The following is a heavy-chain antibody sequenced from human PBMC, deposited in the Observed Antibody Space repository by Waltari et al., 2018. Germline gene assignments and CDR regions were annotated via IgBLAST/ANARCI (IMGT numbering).Heavy chain of an antibody. CDR3: ARVYDYGDYAWFDP. CDR2: IYYSGST. D-gene: IGHD4-17*01. J-gene: IGHJ5*02. Sequence: QVQLQESGPGLVKPSETLSLTCTVSGGSISSHYWSWIRQPPGKGLEWIGYIYYSGSTNYNPSLKSRVTISVDTSKNQFSLKLSSVTAADTAVYYCARVYDYGDYAWFDPWGQGTLVTVSS. CDR1: GGSISSHY. V-gene: IGHV4-59*11.